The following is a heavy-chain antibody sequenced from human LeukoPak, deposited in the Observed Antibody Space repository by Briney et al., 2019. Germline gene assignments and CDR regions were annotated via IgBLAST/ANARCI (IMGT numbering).Heavy chain of an antibody. CDR2: IIPIFGTA. D-gene: IGHD3-3*01. CDR3: ARGGYDFWSGYYHPTAIYYYYYMDV. Sequence: ASVKVSCKASGGTFSSYAISWVRQAPGQGLEWMGGIIPIFGTANYAQKFQGRVTITADESTSTACMEVSSLRSEDTAVYYCARGGYDFWSGYYHPTAIYYYYYMDVWGKGTTVTVSS. V-gene: IGHV1-69*01. J-gene: IGHJ6*03. CDR1: GGTFSSYA.